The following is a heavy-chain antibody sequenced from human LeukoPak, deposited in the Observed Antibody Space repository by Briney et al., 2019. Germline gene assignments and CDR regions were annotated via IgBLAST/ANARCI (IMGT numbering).Heavy chain of an antibody. CDR2: VSAYNGNT. Sequence: ASVKVSCKASGYTFTSYGISWVRQATGQGLEWMGWVSAYNGNTNYAQKLQGRDTMTTDTSTSTAYAELGSLRSDDTAVYYCARDDGDNLNWFDPWGQGTLVTVSS. D-gene: IGHD4-17*01. V-gene: IGHV1-18*01. J-gene: IGHJ5*02. CDR3: ARDDGDNLNWFDP. CDR1: GYTFTSYG.